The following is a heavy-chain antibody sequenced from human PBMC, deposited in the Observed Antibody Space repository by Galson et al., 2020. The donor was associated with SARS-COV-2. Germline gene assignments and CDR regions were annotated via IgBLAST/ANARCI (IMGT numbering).Heavy chain of an antibody. CDR2: ITSSSSAA. D-gene: IGHD1-7*01. CDR1: GFTFSTYS. Sequence: GRSLRLSCAASGFTFSTYSLNWVRQAPGKGLEWLSHITSSSSAAHHADSVEGRFTIYRDNAKNPLYMQMNSVREEDTAVYYCVRGGTTWVDSFAYWGQGTLVTVSS. CDR3: VRGGTTWVDSFAY. V-gene: IGHV3-48*02. J-gene: IGHJ4*02.